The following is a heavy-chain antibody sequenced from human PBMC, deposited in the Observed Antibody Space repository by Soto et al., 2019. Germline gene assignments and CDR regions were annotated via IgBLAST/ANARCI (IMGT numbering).Heavy chain of an antibody. V-gene: IGHV4-4*02. Sequence: QVRLKESGPGLVKPSGTLSLTCAVSGGSVESSSCWSWVRQAPGEGLEWIGELYPSGTFNYNPSPASRVCLSVDMSTNQFSLNLNTVTAAETAVYYCVRSAPAATWAYNGMDVWGQGTTGTVSS. D-gene: IGHD2-15*01. CDR1: GGSVESSSC. CDR3: VRSAPAATWAYNGMDV. CDR2: LYPSGTF. J-gene: IGHJ6*02.